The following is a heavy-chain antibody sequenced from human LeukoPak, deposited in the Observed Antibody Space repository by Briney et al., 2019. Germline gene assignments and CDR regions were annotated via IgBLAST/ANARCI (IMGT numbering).Heavy chain of an antibody. Sequence: GESLKISCQASGYIFTHYWIAWVRQMPGKGLEWMGIIYPSDSDTRYSPSFQGQVTISVDKSISTAYLQWNSLKASDTAMYYCARVLYSGYEAGYWGQGTLVTVSS. CDR2: IYPSDSDT. D-gene: IGHD5-12*01. V-gene: IGHV5-51*01. J-gene: IGHJ4*02. CDR3: ARVLYSGYEAGY. CDR1: GYIFTHYW.